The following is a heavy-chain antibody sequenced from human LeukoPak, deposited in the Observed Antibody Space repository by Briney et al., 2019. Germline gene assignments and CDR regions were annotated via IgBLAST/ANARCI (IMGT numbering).Heavy chain of an antibody. CDR2: INHSGST. D-gene: IGHD2-15*01. CDR3: ARGGYCSGGSCRYYYDSSGYAHGIYFDY. Sequence: PSETLSLTCAVYGGSFSGYYWSWIRQPPGKGLEWIGEINHSGSTNYNPPLKSRVTISVDTSKNQFSLKLSSVTAADTAVYYCARGGYCSGGSCRYYYDSSGYAHGIYFDYWGQGTLVTVSS. CDR1: GGSFSGYY. J-gene: IGHJ4*02. V-gene: IGHV4-34*01.